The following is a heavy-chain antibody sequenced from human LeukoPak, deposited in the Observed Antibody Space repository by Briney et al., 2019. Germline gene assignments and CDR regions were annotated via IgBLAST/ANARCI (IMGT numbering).Heavy chain of an antibody. J-gene: IGHJ6*03. CDR2: INHSGST. CDR3: ARWLPRYYYYYMDV. Sequence: SETLSLTCAVYGGSFSGYYWSWIRQPPGKGLEWIGEINHSGSTNYNPSLKSRVTISVDTSKNQFSLKLSSVTAADTAVYYCARWLPRYYYYYMDVWGKGTTVTVSS. D-gene: IGHD5-12*01. V-gene: IGHV4-34*01. CDR1: GGSFSGYY.